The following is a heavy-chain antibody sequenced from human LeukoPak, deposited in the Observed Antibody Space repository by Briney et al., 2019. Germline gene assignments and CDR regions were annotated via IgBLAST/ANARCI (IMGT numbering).Heavy chain of an antibody. CDR2: INWNSDNI. CDR1: GFTFNDHA. CDR3: ARASYYYDTTGLGAVDI. V-gene: IGHV3-9*01. J-gene: IGHJ3*02. Sequence: PPGRSLRLSCAASGFTFNDHAMHWVRQAPGKGLEWVSGINWNSDNIGYADSVKGRFTISRDDAKNSLFLQMNSLRTEDTALYYCARASYYYDTTGLGAVDIWGQGTMVTVSS. D-gene: IGHD3-22*01.